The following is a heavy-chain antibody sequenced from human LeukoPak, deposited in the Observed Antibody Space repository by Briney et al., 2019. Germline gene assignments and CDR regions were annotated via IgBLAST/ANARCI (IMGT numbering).Heavy chain of an antibody. J-gene: IGHJ4*02. D-gene: IGHD3-3*01. Sequence: PSETLSLTCAVYGGSFSGYYWSWIRQPPGKGLEWIGEINHSGSTNYNPSLKSRVTISVDTSKNQFSLKLSSVTAADTAVYYCARAKRITIFGVAREYFDYWGQGTLVTVSS. CDR1: GGSFSGYY. CDR2: INHSGST. CDR3: ARAKRITIFGVAREYFDY. V-gene: IGHV4-34*01.